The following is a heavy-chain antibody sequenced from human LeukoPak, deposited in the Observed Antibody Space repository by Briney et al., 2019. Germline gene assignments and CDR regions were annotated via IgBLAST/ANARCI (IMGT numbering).Heavy chain of an antibody. CDR3: ARRGTGIVVVPAASLAFDI. CDR1: GGSISSSSYY. V-gene: IGHV4-39*01. J-gene: IGHJ3*02. D-gene: IGHD2-2*01. Sequence: SETLSLTCTVSGGSISSSSYYWGWIRQPPGKGLEWIGSIYYSGSTYYNPSLKRRVTISVDTSKNQSSLKLSSVTAADTAVYYCARRGTGIVVVPAASLAFDIWGQGTMVTVSS. CDR2: IYYSGST.